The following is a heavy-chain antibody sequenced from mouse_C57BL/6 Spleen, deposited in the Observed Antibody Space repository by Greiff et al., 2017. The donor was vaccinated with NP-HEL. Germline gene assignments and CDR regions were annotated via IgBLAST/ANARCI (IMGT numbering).Heavy chain of an antibody. CDR3: ARSTVVSTDAY. J-gene: IGHJ3*01. CDR1: GYTFTSYD. CDR2: IYPRDGST. Sequence: QVQLQQSGPELVKPGASVKLSCKASGYTFTSYDINWVKQRPGQGLEWIGWIYPRDGSTKYNEKFKGKATLTVDTSSSTAYMELHSLTSEDSAVYVCARSTVVSTDAYWGQGTLVTVSA. V-gene: IGHV1-85*01. D-gene: IGHD1-1*01.